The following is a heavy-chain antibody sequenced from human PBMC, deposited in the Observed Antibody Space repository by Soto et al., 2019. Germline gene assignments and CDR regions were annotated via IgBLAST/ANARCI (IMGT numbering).Heavy chain of an antibody. CDR2: IDSGGVNT. D-gene: IGHD2-8*01. Sequence: VSLRLSCAASGLTFGNHAMTWARRPPGKGLEWVSTIDSGGVNTHYADSVKGRFTISRDNSRNTLYLQMNNLRPEDTALYYCVSWVSAHFDFWGRGTQVTVSS. CDR1: GLTFGNHA. J-gene: IGHJ4*02. V-gene: IGHV3-23*01. CDR3: VSWVSAHFDF.